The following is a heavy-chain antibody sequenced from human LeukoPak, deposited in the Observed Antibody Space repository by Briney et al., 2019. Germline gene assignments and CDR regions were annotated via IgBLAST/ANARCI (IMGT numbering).Heavy chain of an antibody. V-gene: IGHV1-18*01. D-gene: IGHD5-12*01. CDR3: AKVSNSGYAYPYFDS. J-gene: IGHJ4*02. CDR1: GYTFTSYG. CDR2: ISAYNGNT. Sequence: ASVKVSCKASGYTFTSYGISWVRQAPGQGLEWMGWISAYNGNTNYAQKLQGRVTMTTDTSTSTAYMELRSLRSDDTAVYFCAKVSNSGYAYPYFDSWGQGTLVTVSS.